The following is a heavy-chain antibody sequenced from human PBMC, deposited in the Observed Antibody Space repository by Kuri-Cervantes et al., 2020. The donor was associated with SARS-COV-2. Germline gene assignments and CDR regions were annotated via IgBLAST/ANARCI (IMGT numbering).Heavy chain of an antibody. CDR3: AVSSGWYRGNYYYYGMDV. CDR2: INHSGST. Sequence: SETLSLTCAVYGGSFSGYYWSWIRRPPGKGLEWIGEINHSGSTNYNPSLKSRVTISVDTSKNQFSLKLSSVTAADTAVYYCAVSSGWYRGNYYYYGMDVWGQGTTVTVSS. J-gene: IGHJ6*02. D-gene: IGHD6-19*01. V-gene: IGHV4-34*01. CDR1: GGSFSGYY.